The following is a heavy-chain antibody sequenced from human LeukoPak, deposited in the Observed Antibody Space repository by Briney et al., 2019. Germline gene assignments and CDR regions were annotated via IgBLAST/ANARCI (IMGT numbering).Heavy chain of an antibody. CDR3: ARSLYDFWSGYGY. CDR1: GGTFSSYA. Sequence: VASVKVSCKASGGTFSSYAISWVRQAPGQGLEWMGGIIPIFGTANYAQKFQGRVTITADKSTSTAYMELSSLRSDDTAVYYCARSLYDFWSGYGYWGQGTLVTVSS. D-gene: IGHD3-3*01. J-gene: IGHJ4*02. V-gene: IGHV1-69*06. CDR2: IIPIFGTA.